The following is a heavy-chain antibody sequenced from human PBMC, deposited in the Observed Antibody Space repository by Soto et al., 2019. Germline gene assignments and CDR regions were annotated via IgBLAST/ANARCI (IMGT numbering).Heavy chain of an antibody. CDR2: LDQDGRER. D-gene: IGHD3-16*01. J-gene: IGHJ4*02. V-gene: IGHV3-7*01. Sequence: EVQLVESGGGLVQPGGSLRLSCAASGFTFSTYWMTWVRRPPGKGLEWVANLDQDGRERYYVDSVRGRFTISRDNAKNSLHLQMNSLRAEDTAVYSCVCGGNFFVHWGQGTLVTVSP. CDR3: VCGGNFFVH. CDR1: GFTFSTYW.